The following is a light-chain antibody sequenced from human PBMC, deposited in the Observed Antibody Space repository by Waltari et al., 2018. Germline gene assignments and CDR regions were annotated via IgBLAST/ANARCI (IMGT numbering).Light chain of an antibody. J-gene: IGKJ5*01. CDR2: DAS. Sequence: DIQMTQSPSSVSASVGDTVTITCRASQDISNQLTWYQQKPGKAPKFLIYDASTLESGVPLRFSGSGSGTDFTLTVRSLQPEDFATYYCQETNTFPITFGQGTRLEIK. CDR1: QDISNQ. V-gene: IGKV1D-12*01. CDR3: QETNTFPIT.